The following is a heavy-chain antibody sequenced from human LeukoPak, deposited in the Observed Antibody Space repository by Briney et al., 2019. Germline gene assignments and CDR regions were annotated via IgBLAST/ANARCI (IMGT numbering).Heavy chain of an antibody. CDR3: AKDPTSLTIRLNRFDP. CDR2: ISGSGGST. J-gene: IGHJ5*02. D-gene: IGHD3-3*01. Sequence: GGSLRLSCAASGFTFSSYAMSWVRQAPGKGLEWVSAISGSGGSTYYADSVKGRFTISRDNSKNTLYLQMNSLRAEDTAVYYCAKDPTSLTIRLNRFDPWGQGTLVTVSS. V-gene: IGHV3-23*01. CDR1: GFTFSSYA.